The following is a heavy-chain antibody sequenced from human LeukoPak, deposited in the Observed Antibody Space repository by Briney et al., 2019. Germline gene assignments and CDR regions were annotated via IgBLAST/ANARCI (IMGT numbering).Heavy chain of an antibody. D-gene: IGHD3-3*01. CDR2: ISAHNGNT. J-gene: IGHJ5*02. CDR3: ARGGYDFWSGYYTGNWFDP. CDR1: GYTFTSYG. V-gene: IGHV1-18*01. Sequence: ASVKVSCKASGYTFTSYGISWVRQAPGQGLDWMGWISAHNGNTNYAQKLQGRVTMTTDTSTSTAYMELRSLRSDDTAVYYCARGGYDFWSGYYTGNWFDPWGQGTLVTVSS.